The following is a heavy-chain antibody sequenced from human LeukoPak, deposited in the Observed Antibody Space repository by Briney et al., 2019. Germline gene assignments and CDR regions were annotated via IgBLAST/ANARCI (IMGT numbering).Heavy chain of an antibody. CDR2: INPNSGGT. CDR3: AKAYCGADCSYDWFDP. Sequence: VKVSCKASGYTFTGYLMHWVRQAPGQGLEWMGRINPNSGGTNYAQKFQGRVTMTRDTSMNTAYMELSSLRSDDTAVYYCAKAYCGADCSYDWFDPWGQGTLVTVSS. CDR1: GYTFTGYL. V-gene: IGHV1-2*06. J-gene: IGHJ5*02. D-gene: IGHD2-21*02.